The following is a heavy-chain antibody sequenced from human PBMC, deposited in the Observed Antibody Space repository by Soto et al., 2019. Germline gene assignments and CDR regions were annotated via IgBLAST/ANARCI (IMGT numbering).Heavy chain of an antibody. CDR3: AKDIFYCYDSSGYYLDAFDI. Sequence: EVQLLESGGGLVQPGGSLRLSCAASGFTFSSYAMSWVRQAPGQGLEWVSAISGSGGSTYYADSVKGRFTISRDNSKNPLYMQMNSLRAEDTAVYYCAKDIFYCYDSSGYYLDAFDIWGQGTMVTVSS. CDR1: GFTFSSYA. D-gene: IGHD3-22*01. CDR2: ISGSGGST. V-gene: IGHV3-23*01. J-gene: IGHJ3*02.